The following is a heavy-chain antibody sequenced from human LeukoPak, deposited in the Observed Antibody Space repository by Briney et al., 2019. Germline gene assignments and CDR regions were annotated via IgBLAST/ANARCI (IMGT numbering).Heavy chain of an antibody. CDR3: AKNSAGPPFYDY. Sequence: PGVSLRLSCTASGFTFSSSAMTWVRQAPGKGLEWVSAVSPSSTSTYYADSVKGRFTISRDNSMSTLYLQMNSLRAEDTAVYYCAKNSAGPPFYDYWGQGTLVTVSS. J-gene: IGHJ4*02. CDR1: GFTFSSSA. CDR2: VSPSSTST. D-gene: IGHD6-13*01. V-gene: IGHV3-23*01.